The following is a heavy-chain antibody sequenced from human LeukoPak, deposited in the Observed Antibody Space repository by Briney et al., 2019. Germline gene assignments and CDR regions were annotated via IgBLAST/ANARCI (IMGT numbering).Heavy chain of an antibody. D-gene: IGHD6-6*01. CDR2: INHSGST. CDR1: GGSFSGYY. J-gene: IGHJ4*02. CDR3: ARGQRIAALAIDY. V-gene: IGHV4-34*01. Sequence: PSETLSLTCAVYGGSFSGYYWSWIRQPPGKGLEWIGEINHSGSTYYNPSLKSRVTISVDTSKNQFSLKLSSVTAADTAVYYCARGQRIAALAIDYWGQGTLVTVSS.